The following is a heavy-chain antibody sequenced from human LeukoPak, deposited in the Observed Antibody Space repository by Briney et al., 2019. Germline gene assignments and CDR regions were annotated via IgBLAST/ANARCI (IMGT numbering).Heavy chain of an antibody. J-gene: IGHJ4*02. Sequence: PSETLSLTCTVSGRSMSSYHWTWLRQPPGKGLEGIGFIHYSGSSSSHPSLNSRVTMSVDTSKSQFSLKLTSVTAADTAVYYCARGRRTAVVSDFDYWGQGILVTVSS. CDR3: ARGRRTAVVSDFDY. V-gene: IGHV4-59*01. D-gene: IGHD2-8*02. CDR1: GRSMSSYH. CDR2: IHYSGSS.